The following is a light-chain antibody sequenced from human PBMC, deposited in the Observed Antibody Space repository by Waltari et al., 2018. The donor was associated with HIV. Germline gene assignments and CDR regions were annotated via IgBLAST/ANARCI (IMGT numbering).Light chain of an antibody. V-gene: IGKV1-39*01. Sequence: DIQMTQSPASLSASVGDSVTIACRASQTISTHLNWYQQKPGKAPKLLISEASTLQSGVPSRFSGSASGTDFTLTITGLQPEDYATYYCLQSFSSPLTFGPGTTVDVK. J-gene: IGKJ3*01. CDR3: LQSFSSPLT. CDR2: EAS. CDR1: QTISTH.